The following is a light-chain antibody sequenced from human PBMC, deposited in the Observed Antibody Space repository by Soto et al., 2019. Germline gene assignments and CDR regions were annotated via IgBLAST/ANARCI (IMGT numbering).Light chain of an antibody. CDR2: CAS. CDR1: QSVSSSY. J-gene: IGKJ4*01. Sequence: EIVLTQSPGTLSLSPGERATLSCRASQSVSSSYLAWYQQKPGQAPRLLIYCASSRATGIPDRFSGSGSGTDFTLTISRLEPEDFALYYCQQYGSSPAFGGGTKVEIK. V-gene: IGKV3-20*01. CDR3: QQYGSSPA.